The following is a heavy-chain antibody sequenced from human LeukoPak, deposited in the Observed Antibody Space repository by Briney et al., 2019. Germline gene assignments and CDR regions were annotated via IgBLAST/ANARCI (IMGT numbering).Heavy chain of an antibody. CDR1: GYIFTSYG. J-gene: IGHJ5*02. CDR3: ARYFGSGSYYNGGFDP. D-gene: IGHD3-10*01. V-gene: IGHV1-18*01. CDR2: ISAYNGHT. Sequence: GASVKVSCKASGYIFTSYGISWVRQAPGQGLEWMGWISAYNGHTNYAQKLQGRVTMTTDTSTSTAYMELRSLRSDDTAVYYCARYFGSGSYYNGGFDPWGQGTLVTVSS.